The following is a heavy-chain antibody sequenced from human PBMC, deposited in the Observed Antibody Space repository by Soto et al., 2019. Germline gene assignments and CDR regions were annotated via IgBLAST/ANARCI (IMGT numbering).Heavy chain of an antibody. CDR3: ARGQQYYFDY. CDR2: INSDGSTT. J-gene: IGHJ4*02. Sequence: HPGGSLRLSCAASGFTLSRSWMHWVRQAPGKGLVWVARINSDGSTTAYADSVKGRFTISRDNAKNTLYVQMSSLRAEDTAVYYCARGQQYYFDYWGQGALVTVSS. D-gene: IGHD6-13*01. CDR1: GFTLSRSW. V-gene: IGHV3-74*01.